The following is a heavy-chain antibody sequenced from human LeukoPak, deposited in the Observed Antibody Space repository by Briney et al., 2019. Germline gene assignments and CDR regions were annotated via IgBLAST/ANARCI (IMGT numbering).Heavy chain of an antibody. CDR1: GGSISSGDYY. V-gene: IGHV4-30-4*08. J-gene: IGHJ4*02. CDR3: ARRRWGQYYFDY. Sequence: PSETLSLTCPVSGGSISSGDYYWSWIRQPPGKGLEWIGYIYYSGSTYYNPSPKSRVTISLDTSKNQFSLKLSSVTAADTAVYYCARRRWGQYYFDYWGQGTLVTVPS. CDR2: IYYSGST. D-gene: IGHD5-24*01.